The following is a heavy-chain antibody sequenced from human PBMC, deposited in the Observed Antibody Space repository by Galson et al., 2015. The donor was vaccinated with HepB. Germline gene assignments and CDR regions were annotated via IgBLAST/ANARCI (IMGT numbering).Heavy chain of an antibody. CDR3: AREQGIAVASYYYYGMDV. J-gene: IGHJ6*02. CDR1: GFTFSSYA. V-gene: IGHV3-30-3*01. CDR2: ISYDGSNK. D-gene: IGHD6-19*01. Sequence: SLRLSCAASGFTFSSYAIHWVRQAPGKGLEWVAVISYDGSNKYYADSVKGRFTISRDNSKNTLYLQMNSLRAEDTAVYYCAREQGIAVASYYYYGMDVWGQGTTVTVSS.